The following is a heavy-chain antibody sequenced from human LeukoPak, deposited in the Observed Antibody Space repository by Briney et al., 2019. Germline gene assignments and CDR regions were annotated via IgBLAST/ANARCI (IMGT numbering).Heavy chain of an antibody. CDR2: IIPILGIA. CDR1: GYTFTSYD. CDR3: ASADRAAAGTFDY. D-gene: IGHD6-13*01. Sequence: ASVKVSCKASGYTFTSYDINWVRQAPGQGLEWMGRIIPILGIANYAQKFQGRVTITADKSTSTAYMELSSLRSEDTAVYYCASADRAAAGTFDYWGQGTLVTVSS. V-gene: IGHV1-69*04. J-gene: IGHJ4*02.